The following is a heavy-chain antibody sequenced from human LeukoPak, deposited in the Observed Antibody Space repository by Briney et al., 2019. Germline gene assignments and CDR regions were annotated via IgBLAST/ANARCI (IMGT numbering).Heavy chain of an antibody. CDR1: GFTVSSNY. CDR2: ISSSSSYI. D-gene: IGHD3-16*01. Sequence: GGSLRLSCAASGFTVSSNYMSWVRQAPGKGLEWVSSISSSSSYIYYADSVKGRFTISRDNAKNSLYLQMNSLRAEDTAVYYCARMGPWGAFDIWGQGTMVTVSS. CDR3: ARMGPWGAFDI. V-gene: IGHV3-21*01. J-gene: IGHJ3*02.